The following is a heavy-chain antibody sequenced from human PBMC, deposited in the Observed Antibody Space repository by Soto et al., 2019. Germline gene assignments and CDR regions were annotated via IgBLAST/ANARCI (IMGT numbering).Heavy chain of an antibody. Sequence: QLQLQESGPGLVKPSETLSLTCTVSGGSISSSSYYWGWIRQPPGKGLEWIGSIYYSGSTYYNPSLMNRVTISVDTSKNQCPLKLSSVTAADRAVYYCARVGALWFGEGGDYWGQGTLVTVSS. CDR2: IYYSGST. J-gene: IGHJ4*02. D-gene: IGHD3-10*01. V-gene: IGHV4-39*01. CDR1: GGSISSSSYY. CDR3: ARVGALWFGEGGDY.